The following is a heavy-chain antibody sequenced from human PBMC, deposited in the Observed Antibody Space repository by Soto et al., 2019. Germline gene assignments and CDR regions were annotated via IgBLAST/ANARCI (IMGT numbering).Heavy chain of an antibody. CDR3: ARDPRTARASAMDV. CDR2: ISDSGSNT. V-gene: IGHV3-48*01. Sequence: GGSLRLSCAAFGFKISSSSMNWVRQAPGRGLEWVAYISDSGSNTLYADSVKGRFTVSRDNSKNTLYLQMTSLRAEDTAVYYCARDPRTARASAMDVWGQGATVTVSS. J-gene: IGHJ6*02. CDR1: GFKISSSS. D-gene: IGHD6-6*01.